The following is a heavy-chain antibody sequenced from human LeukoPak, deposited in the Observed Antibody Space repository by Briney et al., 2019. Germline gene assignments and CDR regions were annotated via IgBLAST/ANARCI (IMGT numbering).Heavy chain of an antibody. CDR1: GYTFTSYY. D-gene: IGHD2-2*01. CDR2: INPSGGST. Sequence: ASVKVSCKASGYTFTSYYMHWVRQAPGQGLEWMGIINPSGGSTSYAQKFQGRVTMTRDMSTSTVYMELSSLRSEDTAVYYCARVVTAARHEYYFDYWGQGTLVTVSS. J-gene: IGHJ4*02. CDR3: ARVVTAARHEYYFDY. V-gene: IGHV1-46*01.